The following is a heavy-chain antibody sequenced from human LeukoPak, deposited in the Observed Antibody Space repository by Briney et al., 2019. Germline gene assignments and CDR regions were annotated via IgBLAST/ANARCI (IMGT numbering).Heavy chain of an antibody. CDR2: MNPNSGNT. CDR3: ARENWNYAREFDY. V-gene: IGHV1-8*01. CDR1: GYTFTSYD. J-gene: IGHJ4*02. Sequence: ASVKVSCEASGYTFTSYDINWVRQATGQGLEWMGWMNPNSGNTGYAQKFQGRVTMTRNTSISTAYMELSSLRSEDTAVYYCARENWNYAREFDYWGQGTLVTVSS. D-gene: IGHD1-7*01.